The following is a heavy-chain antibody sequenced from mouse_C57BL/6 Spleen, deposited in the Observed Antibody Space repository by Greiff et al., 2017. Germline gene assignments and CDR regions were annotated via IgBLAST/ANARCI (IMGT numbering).Heavy chain of an antibody. D-gene: IGHD2-4*01. CDR3: AINYDYDGGFAY. CDR1: GYTFTSYW. Sequence: QVQLQQPGAELVKPGASVKMSCTASGYTFTSYWITWVKQRPGQGLEWIGDIYPGSGSTNYNEKFKSKSTLTVDTSSSTDYMQLSSLTSEDSAVYYCAINYDYDGGFAYWGQGTLVTVAA. V-gene: IGHV1-55*01. J-gene: IGHJ3*01. CDR2: IYPGSGST.